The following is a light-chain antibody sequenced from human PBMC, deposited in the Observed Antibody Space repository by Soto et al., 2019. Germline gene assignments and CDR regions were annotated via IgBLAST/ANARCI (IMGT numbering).Light chain of an antibody. CDR1: QGISNY. CDR2: AAS. V-gene: IGKV1-27*01. Sequence: DIQMTQSPSSLSGSVGDRVTITCRASQGISNYLAWFQQKPGKVPELLIYAASTLQSGVPSRFSGSGSGKNFTLTIISLQPEDVATYYCQKYNSAPRTFGQGTKLEIK. J-gene: IGKJ2*01. CDR3: QKYNSAPRT.